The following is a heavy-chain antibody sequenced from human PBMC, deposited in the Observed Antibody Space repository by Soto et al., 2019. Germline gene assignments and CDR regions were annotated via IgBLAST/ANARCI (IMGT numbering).Heavy chain of an antibody. D-gene: IGHD3-9*01. CDR2: IYYSGST. CDR1: GGSISSSSYY. CDR3: ARDRIFMGERYFERHYGMDV. Sequence: SETLSLTCTVSGGSISSSSYYWGWIRQPPGKGLEWIGYIYYSGSTNYNPSLKSRVTISVDTSKNQFSLKLSSVTAADTAVYYCARDRIFMGERYFERHYGMDVWGQGTTVTVSS. J-gene: IGHJ6*02. V-gene: IGHV4-61*01.